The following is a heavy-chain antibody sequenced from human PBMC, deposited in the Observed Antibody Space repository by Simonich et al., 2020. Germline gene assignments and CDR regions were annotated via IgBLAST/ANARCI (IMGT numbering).Heavy chain of an antibody. CDR3: ARGPRWTGDDAFDI. J-gene: IGHJ3*02. CDR2: INPNSGGT. CDR1: GYTFTGSY. D-gene: IGHD7-27*01. Sequence: QVQLVQSGAEVKKPGASVKVSCKASGYTFTGSYMHWLRQAPGQGLDWRGWINPNSGGTNYAQKVQGRVTMTRDTSISTAYMELSRLRSDDTAVYYCARGPRWTGDDAFDIWGQGTMVTVSS. V-gene: IGHV1-2*02.